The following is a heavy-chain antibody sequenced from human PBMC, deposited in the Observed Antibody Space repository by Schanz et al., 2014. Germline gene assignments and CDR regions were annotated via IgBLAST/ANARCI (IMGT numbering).Heavy chain of an antibody. CDR1: GFTFSKYG. J-gene: IGHJ4*02. V-gene: IGHV3-33*01. CDR3: AATTILAD. CDR2: IWYDGSNK. D-gene: IGHD3-3*01. Sequence: QVQLVESGGGVVQPGRSLRLSCAASGFTFSKYGMHWVRQAPGKGLEWVAVIWYDGSNKDYADSVKGRFTISRDNSKNMLYLQMNSLRGEDTAVYYCAATTILADWGQGTLVTVSS.